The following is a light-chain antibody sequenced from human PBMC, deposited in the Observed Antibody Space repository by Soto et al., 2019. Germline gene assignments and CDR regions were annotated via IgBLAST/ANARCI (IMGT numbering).Light chain of an antibody. J-gene: IGKJ4*01. Sequence: EIVLTQSPATLSVSPGERASLSCRASQSVRSNLAWYQQKPGQAPRLLIYGASSRAPGIPARFSGSGSGTEFTLTISSLQSEDFAVYYCQHYNNLPLTFGGGAKVEIK. CDR3: QHYNNLPLT. CDR2: GAS. V-gene: IGKV3-15*01. CDR1: QSVRSN.